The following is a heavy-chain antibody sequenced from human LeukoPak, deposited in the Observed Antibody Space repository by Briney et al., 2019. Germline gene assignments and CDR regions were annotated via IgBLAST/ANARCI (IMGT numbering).Heavy chain of an antibody. CDR2: ISYDGSNK. J-gene: IGHJ5*02. V-gene: IGHV3-30*04. CDR3: ARGFGVVVVAATKGKYNWFDP. D-gene: IGHD2-15*01. CDR1: GFTVSSYA. Sequence: PGGSLRLSCAASGFTVSSYAMHWVRQAPGKGLEWVAVISYDGSNKYYADSVKGRFTISRDNSKNTLYLQMNSLRAEDTAVYYCARGFGVVVVAATKGKYNWFDPWGQGTLVTVSS.